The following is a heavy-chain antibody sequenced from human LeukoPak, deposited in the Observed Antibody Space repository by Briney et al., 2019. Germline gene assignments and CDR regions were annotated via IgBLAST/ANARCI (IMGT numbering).Heavy chain of an antibody. V-gene: IGHV4-59*01. CDR1: GGSISSYY. Sequence: SETLSLTCTVSGGSISSYYWSWIRQPPGKGLEWIGYIYYSGSTNYNPSHKSRVTISVDTSKNQFSLKLSSVTAADTAVYYCAREGGTTGFDYWGQGTLVTVSS. J-gene: IGHJ4*02. CDR3: AREGGTTGFDY. D-gene: IGHD2/OR15-2a*01. CDR2: IYYSGST.